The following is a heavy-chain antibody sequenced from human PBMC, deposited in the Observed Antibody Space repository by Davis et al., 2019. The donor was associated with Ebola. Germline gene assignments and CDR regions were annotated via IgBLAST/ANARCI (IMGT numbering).Heavy chain of an antibody. V-gene: IGHV1-46*01. CDR2: INPSGGST. CDR3: ARVGGYYYDSSRSPNDY. Sequence: ASVKVSCKASGYTFTSYYMHWVRQAPGQGLEWMGIINPSGGSTSYAQKFQGRVTMTRDTSTSTAYMELRSLRSDDTAVYYCARVGGYYYDSSRSPNDYWGQGTLVTVSS. J-gene: IGHJ4*02. D-gene: IGHD3-22*01. CDR1: GYTFTSYY.